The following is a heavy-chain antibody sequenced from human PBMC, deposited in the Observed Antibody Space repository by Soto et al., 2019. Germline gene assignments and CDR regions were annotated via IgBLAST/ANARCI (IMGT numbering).Heavy chain of an antibody. Sequence: GSLRLSCAASGFTFSSYWMSWVRQAPGKGLEWVANIKQDGSEKYYVDSVKGRFTISRDNAKNSLYLQMNSLRAEDTAVYYCARDKVVPAAMGFYNWFDPWGQGTLVTVSS. J-gene: IGHJ5*02. CDR2: IKQDGSEK. D-gene: IGHD2-2*01. CDR1: GFTFSSYW. V-gene: IGHV3-7*01. CDR3: ARDKVVPAAMGFYNWFDP.